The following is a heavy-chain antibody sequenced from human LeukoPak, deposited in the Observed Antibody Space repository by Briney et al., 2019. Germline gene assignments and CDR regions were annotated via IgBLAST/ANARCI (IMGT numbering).Heavy chain of an antibody. CDR1: GFTFSSYV. CDR2: ISYHGINK. Sequence: GGALRLSCAASGFTFSSYVMHWVRQAPGKGLERVAVISYHGINKYYIDSVKGRFTISRDNSKNTLYLQMNSLRPEDAAMYYCAKGRVDYYDSSDAFDIWGQGTMVTVSS. D-gene: IGHD3-22*01. J-gene: IGHJ3*02. CDR3: AKGRVDYYDSSDAFDI. V-gene: IGHV3-30*18.